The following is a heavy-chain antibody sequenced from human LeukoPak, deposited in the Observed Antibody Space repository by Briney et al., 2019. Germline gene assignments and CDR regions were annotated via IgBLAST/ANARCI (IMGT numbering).Heavy chain of an antibody. J-gene: IGHJ4*02. Sequence: SETLSLTCTVSGGSISSYYWSWIRQPPGKEPEWIGYIYYSGSTNYNPSLKSRVTISVDTSKNQFSLKLSSVTAADTAVYYCASMDTAMVNVDYWGQGTLVTVSS. V-gene: IGHV4-59*01. CDR1: GGSISSYY. CDR3: ASMDTAMVNVDY. D-gene: IGHD5-18*01. CDR2: IYYSGST.